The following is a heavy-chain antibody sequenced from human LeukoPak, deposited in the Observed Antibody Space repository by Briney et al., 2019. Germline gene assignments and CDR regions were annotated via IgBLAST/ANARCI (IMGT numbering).Heavy chain of an antibody. V-gene: IGHV4-39*01. Sequence: SETLSLTCTVSGGSISSSSYYWGWIRQPPGKGLEWIGSIYYSGSTYYNPSLKSRATISVDTSKNQFSLKLSSVTAADTAVYYCARQVGWLRDGDFDYWGQGTLVTVSS. CDR3: ARQVGWLRDGDFDY. CDR2: IYYSGST. CDR1: GGSISSSSYY. J-gene: IGHJ4*02. D-gene: IGHD5-12*01.